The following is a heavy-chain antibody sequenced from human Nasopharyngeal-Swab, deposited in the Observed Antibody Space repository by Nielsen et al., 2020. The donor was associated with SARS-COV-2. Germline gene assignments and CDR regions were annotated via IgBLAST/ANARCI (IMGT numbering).Heavy chain of an antibody. CDR2: IYYSGST. D-gene: IGHD3-22*01. J-gene: IGHJ4*02. CDR1: GGSISSSSYY. V-gene: IGHV4-39*01. CDR3: ARHWPSSGYYYFDY. Sequence: SETLSLTCTVSGGSISSSSYYWGWIRQPPGKGLEWIGSIYYSGSTYYNPSLKSRVTISVDTSKNQFSLKLSSVTAADTAVHYCARHWPSSGYYYFDYWGQGTLVTVSS.